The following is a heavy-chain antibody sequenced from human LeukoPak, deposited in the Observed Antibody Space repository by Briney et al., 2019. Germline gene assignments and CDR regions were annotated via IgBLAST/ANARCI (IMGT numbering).Heavy chain of an antibody. CDR2: IWYDGSNK. CDR3: ARSIIGATNFCW. D-gene: IGHD1-26*01. Sequence: PGGSLRLSCAASGFTFSSYGMHWVRQAPGKGLEWVAVIWYDGSNKYYADSVKGRFTISRDNSKNTLYLQMNSLRAEDTAVYYCARSIIGATNFCWWGQGTLITVSS. CDR1: GFTFSSYG. J-gene: IGHJ4*02. V-gene: IGHV3-33*01.